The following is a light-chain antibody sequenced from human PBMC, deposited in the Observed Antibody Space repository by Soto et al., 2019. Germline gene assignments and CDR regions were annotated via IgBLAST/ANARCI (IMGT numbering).Light chain of an antibody. Sequence: DIQLSQSPSSLSASVGDRVSISCRASQSISNYLNWYQQKPGKAPKLLIYAASTLQSGVPSRFSGSGFGTDFTLTITSLQPEDFATYYCQQVESYPSTFGGGTKVDIK. CDR2: AAS. J-gene: IGKJ4*01. CDR3: QQVESYPST. V-gene: IGKV1-9*01. CDR1: QSISNY.